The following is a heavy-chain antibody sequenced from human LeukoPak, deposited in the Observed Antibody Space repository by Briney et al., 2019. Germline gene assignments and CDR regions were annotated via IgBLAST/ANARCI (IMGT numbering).Heavy chain of an antibody. Sequence: ASVKVSCKASGFTFTSSAMQWVRQARGQRLEWIGWIVVGSGNTNYAQKFQERVTITRDMSTSTAYMELSSLRSEDTAVYYCAARRSSWYDDAFDIWGQGTMVTVSS. J-gene: IGHJ3*02. CDR1: GFTFTSSA. V-gene: IGHV1-58*02. CDR3: AARRSSWYDDAFDI. CDR2: IVVGSGNT. D-gene: IGHD6-13*01.